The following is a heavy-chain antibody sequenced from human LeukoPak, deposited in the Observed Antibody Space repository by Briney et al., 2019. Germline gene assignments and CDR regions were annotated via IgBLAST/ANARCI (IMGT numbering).Heavy chain of an antibody. V-gene: IGHV3-74*01. CDR3: ARSGGCSGGSCYVDAFDI. D-gene: IGHD2-15*01. CDR1: GFTFSSYW. CDR2: INSDGSRT. J-gene: IGHJ3*02. Sequence: GGSLRLSCAAPGFTFSSYWMRWVRQAPGKGLVWVSRINSDGSRTTYADSVKGRFTISRDNAKNTLYLEMNSLRAEDTAVYYCARSGGCSGGSCYVDAFDIWGQGTMVTVSS.